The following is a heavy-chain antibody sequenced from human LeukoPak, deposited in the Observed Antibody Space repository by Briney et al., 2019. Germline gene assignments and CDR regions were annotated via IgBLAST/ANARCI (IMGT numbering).Heavy chain of an antibody. CDR2: IYHSGST. J-gene: IGHJ4*02. CDR1: GGSISSGGYS. CDR3: ARAEHYDYVWGSYRRGYYFDY. D-gene: IGHD3-16*02. Sequence: SETLSLTCAVSGGSISSGGYSWSWIRQPPGKGLEWIGYIYHSGSTYYNPSLKSRVTISVDRSKNQFSLKLSSVTAADTAVYYCARAEHYDYVWGSYRRGYYFDYWGQGTLVTVSS. V-gene: IGHV4-30-2*01.